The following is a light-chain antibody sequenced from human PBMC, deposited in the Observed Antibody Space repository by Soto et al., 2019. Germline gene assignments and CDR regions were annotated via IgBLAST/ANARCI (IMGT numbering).Light chain of an antibody. V-gene: IGKV1-39*01. J-gene: IGKJ1*01. CDR1: QSISIY. Sequence: DILVTQSPSSLSASVGDRVTITCRASQSISIYLNWYQQKPGKAPDVLIYAASTLQTGVPSRFSGSGSGTEFTLTISSLQPEDFATYYCQQNYINPRTFGPGTKV. CDR2: AAS. CDR3: QQNYINPRT.